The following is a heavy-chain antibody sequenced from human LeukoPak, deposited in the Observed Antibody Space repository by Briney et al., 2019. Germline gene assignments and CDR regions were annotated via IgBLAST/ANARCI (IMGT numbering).Heavy chain of an antibody. CDR3: AKDDIVVVPAAIREFDY. J-gene: IGHJ4*02. CDR1: GFTFRSYG. CDR2: IRYDGSNK. V-gene: IGHV3-30*02. D-gene: IGHD2-2*02. Sequence: GGSLRLSCAASGFTFRSYGMHWVRQAPAKGLEWVAFIRYDGSNKYYADSVKGRFTISRDNSKNTLYLQMNSLRAEDTAVYYCAKDDIVVVPAAIREFDYWGQGTLVTVSS.